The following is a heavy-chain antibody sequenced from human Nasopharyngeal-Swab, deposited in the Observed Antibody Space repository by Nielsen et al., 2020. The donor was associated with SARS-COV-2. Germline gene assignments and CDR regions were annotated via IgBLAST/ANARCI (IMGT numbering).Heavy chain of an antibody. CDR1: GGSISSGSYY. CDR3: SCYCGGDCYVPGY. V-gene: IGHV4-61*02. D-gene: IGHD2-21*02. J-gene: IGHJ4*02. Sequence: SETLSLTCTVSGGSISSGSYYWSWIRQPAGKGLEWIGRIYTSGSTNYNPSLKSRVTISVDTSKNQFPLKLSSVTAADTAVYYCSCYCGGDCYVPGYWGQGTLVTVSS. CDR2: IYTSGST.